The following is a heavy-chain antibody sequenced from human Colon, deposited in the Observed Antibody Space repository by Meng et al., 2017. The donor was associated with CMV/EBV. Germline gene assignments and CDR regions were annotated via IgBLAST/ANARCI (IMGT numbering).Heavy chain of an antibody. CDR3: ARGGGYSYDLDS. V-gene: IGHV4-59*02. CDR2: IYYSGSV. J-gene: IGHJ4*02. Sequence: SETLSLTCTVSGGSGNNYYWNWIRQPPGKGLEWIGYIYYSGSVHYNPSLRSRATISLDTSNNQISLRLESVTTADTAVYFCARGGGYSYDLDSWGQGTLVTVSS. D-gene: IGHD5-18*01. CDR1: GGSGNNYY.